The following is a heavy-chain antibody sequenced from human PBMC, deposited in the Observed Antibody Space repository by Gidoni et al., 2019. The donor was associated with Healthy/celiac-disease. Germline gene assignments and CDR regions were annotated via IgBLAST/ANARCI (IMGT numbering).Heavy chain of an antibody. D-gene: IGHD2-15*01. J-gene: IGHJ3*02. CDR2: IYYSGST. CDR1: GGSISSSSYY. Sequence: QLQESGPGLVKPSETLSLTCTVSGGSISSSSYYWGWIRQPPGKGLEWIGSIYYSGSTYYNPSLKSRVTISVDTSKNQFSLKLSSVTAADTAVYYCASYCSGGSCYSEDDAFDIWGQGTMVTVSS. CDR3: ASYCSGGSCYSEDDAFDI. V-gene: IGHV4-39*01.